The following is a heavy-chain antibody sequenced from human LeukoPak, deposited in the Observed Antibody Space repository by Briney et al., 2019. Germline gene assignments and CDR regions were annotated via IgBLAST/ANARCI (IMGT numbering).Heavy chain of an antibody. V-gene: IGHV4-61*02. CDR3: ARSNYGGKRWFDP. D-gene: IGHD4-23*01. Sequence: SETLSLTCTVSGGSISSGSYYWSWIRQPAGKGLEWIGRIYTSGSTNYNPSLKSRVTISVDTSKNQFSLKLSSVTAADTAVYFCARSNYGGKRWFDPWGQGTLVIVSS. CDR2: IYTSGST. CDR1: GGSISSGSYY. J-gene: IGHJ5*02.